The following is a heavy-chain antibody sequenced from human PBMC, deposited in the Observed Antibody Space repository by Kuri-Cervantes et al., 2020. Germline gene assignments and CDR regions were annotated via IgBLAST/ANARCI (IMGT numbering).Heavy chain of an antibody. CDR1: GFTFSSYA. V-gene: IGHV3-23*01. Sequence: GESLKISCAASGFTFSSYAMSWVRQAPGKGLEWVSAISGSGGSTYYADSVKGRFTISRDNSKNTLYLQMNSLRAEDTAVYYCAKALRSGGSFPAKSAVDYWGQGTLVTVSS. J-gene: IGHJ4*02. CDR2: ISGSGGST. CDR3: AKALRSGGSFPAKSAVDY. D-gene: IGHD2-15*01.